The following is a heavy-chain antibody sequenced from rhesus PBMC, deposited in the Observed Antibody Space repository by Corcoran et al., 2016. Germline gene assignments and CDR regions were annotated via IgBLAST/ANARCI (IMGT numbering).Heavy chain of an antibody. V-gene: IGHV4S10*01. CDR1: GGSISDSYR. J-gene: IGHJ4*01. CDR2: IYGSSTST. Sequence: QVQLQESGPGVVKPSETLSLTCAVPGGSISDSYRWRWIRQPPGKGREWIGYIYGSSTSTNYNPSLKSRVTISKDTSKNQFSLKLSSVTAADTAVYYCAREGYCSGGVCYSFDYWGQGVLVTVSS. D-gene: IGHD2-8*01. CDR3: AREGYCSGGVCYSFDY.